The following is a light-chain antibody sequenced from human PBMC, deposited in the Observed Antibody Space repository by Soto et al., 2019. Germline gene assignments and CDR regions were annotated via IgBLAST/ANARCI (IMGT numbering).Light chain of an antibody. CDR1: QTISSW. J-gene: IGKJ1*01. V-gene: IGKV1-5*03. CDR3: QHFNTYTWT. Sequence: DIQMTQSPSTLSGSVGDRVTITCRASQTISSWLAWYQQKPGKAPKLLIYKASTLKSGVPSRLSGSGSGTEFTLTISSLQPDDFATYYCQHFNTYTWTFGQGTKVDI. CDR2: KAS.